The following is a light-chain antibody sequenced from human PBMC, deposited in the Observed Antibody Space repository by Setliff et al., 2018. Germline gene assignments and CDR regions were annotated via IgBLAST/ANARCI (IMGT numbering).Light chain of an antibody. V-gene: IGLV2-14*03. CDR2: DVN. CDR1: SRDVGAHDF. CDR3: SSYTTSSTWV. J-gene: IGLJ3*02. Sequence: QSVLAQPASVSESPGQSITISCTGTSRDVGAHDFVSWYQQRPGKAPKLIIYDVNNRPSGVSNRFSGSKSGNTASLTISGLQAEDDADYYCSSYTTSSTWVFGGGTK.